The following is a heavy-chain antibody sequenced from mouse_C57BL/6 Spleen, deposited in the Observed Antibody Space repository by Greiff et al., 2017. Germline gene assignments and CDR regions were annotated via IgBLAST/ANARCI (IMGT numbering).Heavy chain of an antibody. CDR1: GFSLTSYG. V-gene: IGHV2-4*01. Sequence: QVQLQQSGPGLVQPSQSLSITCTASGFSLTSYGVHWVRQPPGKGLEWLGVIWSGGSTDYNAAFISRLSISKDNSKSQVIFKMNSQQADDTAIYYCAIGNVYAMDDGGQGTSVTVSS. CDR2: IWSGGST. D-gene: IGHD2-1*01. J-gene: IGHJ4*01. CDR3: AIGNVYAMDD.